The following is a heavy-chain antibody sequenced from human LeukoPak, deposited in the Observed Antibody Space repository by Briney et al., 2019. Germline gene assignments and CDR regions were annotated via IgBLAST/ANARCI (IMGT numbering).Heavy chain of an antibody. CDR1: GFTFSSYG. CDR2: IWYDGSNK. CDR3: ARGPRGVGEMKTYYFDQ. Sequence: PGGSLRLSCAASGFTFSSYGVHWVRQAPGKGLEWVAVIWYDGSNKFYAGSVKGRFTISRDNSKNTLYLQMNNLRAEDTAVYYCARGPRGVGEMKTYYFDQWGQGTLVTVSS. J-gene: IGHJ4*02. V-gene: IGHV3-33*01. D-gene: IGHD3-16*01.